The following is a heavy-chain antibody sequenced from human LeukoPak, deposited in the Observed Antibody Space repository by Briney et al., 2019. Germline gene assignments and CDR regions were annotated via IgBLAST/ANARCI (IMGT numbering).Heavy chain of an antibody. CDR1: GFTVSSNY. V-gene: IGHV3-53*01. D-gene: IGHD3-16*01. CDR3: ARVTGGYYFDY. J-gene: IGHJ4*01. Sequence: GGSLRLSCAASGFTVSSNYMTWVRQAPGEGLEWFSVIYSGDSSYYADSVKGRFTISRDNSKNTLYLQMNSLRAEDTAVYYCARVTGGYYFDYWGHGTLVTVSS. CDR2: IYSGDSS.